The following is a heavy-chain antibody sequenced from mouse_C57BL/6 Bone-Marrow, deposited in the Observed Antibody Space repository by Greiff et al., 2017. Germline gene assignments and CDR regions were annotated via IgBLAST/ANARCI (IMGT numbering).Heavy chain of an antibody. CDR3: ARSAGTTVPFGY. D-gene: IGHD1-1*01. J-gene: IGHJ3*01. V-gene: IGHV1-20*01. CDR1: GYSFTGYF. Sequence: DVHLVESGPELVKPGDSVKISCKASGYSFTGYFMNWVMQSHGKSLEWIGRINPYNGDTFYNQKFKGKATLTVDKSSSTAHMELRSLTSEDSAVYYCARSAGTTVPFGYWGQGTLVTVSA. CDR2: INPYNGDT.